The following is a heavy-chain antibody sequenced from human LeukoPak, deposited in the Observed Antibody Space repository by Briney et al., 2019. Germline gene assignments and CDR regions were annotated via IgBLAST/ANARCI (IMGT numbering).Heavy chain of an antibody. V-gene: IGHV4-4*07. D-gene: IGHD3-16*01. Sequence: SETLSLTCTVSGDSIRSYHWSWIRQPAGKGLEWVGLIYTSGNTKYNSSLKSRVSMSVDTSKNRFSLKLRSVTAADTAVYFCASLGSGRFFDLWGRGTLVTVSS. CDR3: ASLGSGRFFDL. CDR2: IYTSGNT. J-gene: IGHJ2*01. CDR1: GDSIRSYH.